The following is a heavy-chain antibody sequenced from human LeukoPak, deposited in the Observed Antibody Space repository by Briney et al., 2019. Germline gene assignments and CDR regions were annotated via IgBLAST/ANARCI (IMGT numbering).Heavy chain of an antibody. J-gene: IGHJ4*02. D-gene: IGHD6-6*01. CDR2: ICGSGGGT. V-gene: IGHV3-23*01. CDR1: GFTFSSYV. Sequence: GGSLRLSCAASGFTFSSYVMSWVRQAPGERLGWVSAICGSGGGTYYADSLKGRFTISRDNPKNTLYLQMNSLRAEDTAVYYGATTSIAAREYYFDYWGQGTLVTVSS. CDR3: ATTSIAAREYYFDY.